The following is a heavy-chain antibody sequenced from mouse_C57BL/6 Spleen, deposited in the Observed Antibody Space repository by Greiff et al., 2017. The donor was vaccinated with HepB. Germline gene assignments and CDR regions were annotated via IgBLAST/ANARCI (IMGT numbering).Heavy chain of an antibody. CDR2: IYPGSGST. Sequence: VQLKQPGAELVKPGASVKMSCKASGYTFTSYWITWVKQRPGQGLEWIGDIYPGSGSTNYNEKFKSKATLTVDTSSSTAYMQLSSLTSEDSAVYYCARREAQATWDLYYAMDYWGQGTSVTVSS. CDR3: ARREAQATWDLYYAMDY. J-gene: IGHJ4*01. CDR1: GYTFTSYW. V-gene: IGHV1-55*01. D-gene: IGHD3-2*02.